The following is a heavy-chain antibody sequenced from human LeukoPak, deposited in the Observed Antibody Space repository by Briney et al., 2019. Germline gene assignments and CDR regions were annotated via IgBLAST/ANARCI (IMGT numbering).Heavy chain of an antibody. D-gene: IGHD6-13*01. CDR2: ISGSGGST. CDR1: GFTFSSYA. CDR3: AKIKQQLIYYYYYMDV. V-gene: IGHV3-23*01. J-gene: IGHJ6*03. Sequence: GGSLRLSCAASGFTFSSYAMSWVRQAPGKGLEWVSAISGSGGSTYYADSVKGRFTISRDNSKNTLYLQMNSLRAEDTAVYYCAKIKQQLIYYYYYMDVWGKGTTVTVSS.